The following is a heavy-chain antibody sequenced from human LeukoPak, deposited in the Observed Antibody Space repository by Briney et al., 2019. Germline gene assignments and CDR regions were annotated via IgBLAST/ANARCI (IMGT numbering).Heavy chain of an antibody. D-gene: IGHD3-22*01. CDR2: INHSGST. J-gene: IGHJ5*02. Sequence: PSETLSLTCAVYGGSFSGYYWSWIRQPPGKGLEWIGEINHSGSTNYNPSLKSRVTISVDTSKNQFSLKLSSVTAADTAVYYCARDLNYYYDSSGQYSWGQGTLVTVSS. V-gene: IGHV4-34*01. CDR3: ARDLNYYYDSSGQYS. CDR1: GGSFSGYY.